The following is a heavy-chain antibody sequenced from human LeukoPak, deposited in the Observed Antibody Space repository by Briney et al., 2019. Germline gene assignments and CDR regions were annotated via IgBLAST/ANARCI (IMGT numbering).Heavy chain of an antibody. D-gene: IGHD6-19*01. CDR2: IYYSGIT. V-gene: IGHV4-39*07. CDR1: GGSISSGSYY. CDR3: ARGTLYRGWSYYLDF. J-gene: IGHJ4*02. Sequence: SETLSLTCTVSGGSISSGSYYWGWIRQPPGKGLEWLANIYYSGITYYNPSLKSRVIISVDTSKNQFSLRLRSVTAADTAMYYCARGTLYRGWSYYLDFWGQGSQVTVSS.